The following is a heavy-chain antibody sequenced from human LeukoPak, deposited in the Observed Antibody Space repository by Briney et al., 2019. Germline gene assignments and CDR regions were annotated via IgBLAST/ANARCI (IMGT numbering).Heavy chain of an antibody. J-gene: IGHJ2*01. D-gene: IGHD5-12*01. Sequence: PGGSLRLSCAASGFPFDDYTMHWVRQAPGKGLECVSLITSDGDTTYYADSVKGRFTISRDNSKNSLYLQMHSLRAEDTAFYYFAKETLATMIWYFDLWGRGTLVTVSS. V-gene: IGHV3-43*01. CDR2: ITSDGDTT. CDR3: AKETLATMIWYFDL. CDR1: GFPFDDYT.